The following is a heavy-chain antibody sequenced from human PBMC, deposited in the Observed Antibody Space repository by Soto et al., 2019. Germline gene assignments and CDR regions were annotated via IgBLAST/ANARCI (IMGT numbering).Heavy chain of an antibody. J-gene: IGHJ3*02. V-gene: IGHV4-39*02. D-gene: IGHD6-25*01. Sequence: PSETLSLTCTVSGGSISSSSYYWGWIRQPPGKGLEWIGSIYYSGSTYYNPSLKGRVTISVDTSKNQFSLELSSVTAADAAVYYCAREPRSSGYDAFDIWGQGTMVTVSS. CDR1: GGSISSSSYY. CDR3: AREPRSSGYDAFDI. CDR2: IYYSGST.